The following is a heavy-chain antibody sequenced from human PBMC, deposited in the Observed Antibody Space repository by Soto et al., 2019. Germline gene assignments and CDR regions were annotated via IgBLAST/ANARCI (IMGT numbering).Heavy chain of an antibody. CDR1: GGTFSSYT. Sequence: QVQLVQSGAEVKKPGSSVKVSCKASGGTFSSYTISWVRQAPGQGLEWMGRIIPILGIANYAQKFQGRVTITADKSTSTAYMELSSLRSEDTAVYYCARDPPMTTVVSSSFTESYYWGQGTLVTVSS. J-gene: IGHJ4*02. V-gene: IGHV1-69*08. CDR3: ARDPPMTTVVSSSFTESYY. CDR2: IIPILGIA. D-gene: IGHD4-17*01.